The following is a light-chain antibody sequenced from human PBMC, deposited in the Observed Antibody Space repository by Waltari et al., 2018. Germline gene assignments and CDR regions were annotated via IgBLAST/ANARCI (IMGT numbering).Light chain of an antibody. CDR1: SNDVGGYKS. Sequence: QSALTQPASVSGSPGQSVTIFCAGTSNDVGGYKSVSWYQAPPGQAPGVIICEVSDRPSGVSDRFSGSKSGNTASLTISGLQAEDEADYYCSSQSSNDVVLFGGGTKLTVL. J-gene: IGLJ2*01. V-gene: IGLV2-14*01. CDR3: SSQSSNDVVL. CDR2: EVS.